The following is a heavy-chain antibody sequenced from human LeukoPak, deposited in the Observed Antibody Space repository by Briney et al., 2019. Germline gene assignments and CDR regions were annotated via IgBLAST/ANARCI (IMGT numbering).Heavy chain of an antibody. D-gene: IGHD6-13*01. Sequence: SVKVSCKASGGTFSSYAISWVRQAPGQGLEWMGGIIPIFGTANYAQKFQGRVTITTDESTSTAYMELISLRSEDTAVYYCASVVAAAGYYYYYMDVWGKGTTVTVSS. V-gene: IGHV1-69*05. CDR3: ASVVAAAGYYYYYMDV. J-gene: IGHJ6*03. CDR2: IIPIFGTA. CDR1: GGTFSSYA.